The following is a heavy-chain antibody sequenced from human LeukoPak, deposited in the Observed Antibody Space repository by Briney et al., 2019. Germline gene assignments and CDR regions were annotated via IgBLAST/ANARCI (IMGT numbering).Heavy chain of an antibody. Sequence: GGSLRLSCVASGFTFSSYWMHWVRQVPGKGLEWVGRIKSKTDGGTTDYAAPVKGRFTISRDDSKNTLYPQMNSLKTEDTAVYYCTSDSSGWWGYFDYWGQGTLVTVSS. J-gene: IGHJ4*02. CDR1: GFTFSSYW. V-gene: IGHV3-15*01. D-gene: IGHD6-19*01. CDR2: IKSKTDGGTT. CDR3: TSDSSGWWGYFDY.